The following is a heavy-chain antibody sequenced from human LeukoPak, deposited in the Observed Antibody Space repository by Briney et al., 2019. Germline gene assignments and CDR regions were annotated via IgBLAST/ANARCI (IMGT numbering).Heavy chain of an antibody. CDR3: ARVSYDSSGYLPPAYYFDY. CDR1: GFTVSSNY. J-gene: IGHJ4*02. V-gene: IGHV3-53*01. D-gene: IGHD3-22*01. CDR2: IYRGGSK. Sequence: GGSLRLSCAASGFTVSSNYMSWVRQAPGKGMEWVSVIYRGGSKYYADSVKGRFTISRDNSKHTLYLQMNSLRAEDTAVYYCARVSYDSSGYLPPAYYFDYWGQGTLVTVSS.